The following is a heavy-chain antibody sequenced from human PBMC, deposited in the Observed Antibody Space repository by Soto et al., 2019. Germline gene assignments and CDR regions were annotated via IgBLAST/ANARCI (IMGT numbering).Heavy chain of an antibody. J-gene: IGHJ5*02. D-gene: IGHD3-3*01. CDR1: GLSLSNARMG. Sequence: SGPTLVNPTETLTLTCTVSGLSLSNARMGVSWIRQPPGKALEWLAHIFSNDEKSYSTSLKSRLTISKDTSKSQVVLTMTNMDPVDTATYYCARTGYDFWSGYINWFDPWGQGTLVTVSS. V-gene: IGHV2-26*01. CDR2: IFSNDEK. CDR3: ARTGYDFWSGYINWFDP.